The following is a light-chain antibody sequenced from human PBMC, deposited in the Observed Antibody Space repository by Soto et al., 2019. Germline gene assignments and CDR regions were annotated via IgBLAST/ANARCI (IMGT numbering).Light chain of an antibody. CDR3: QQTSSAPFT. Sequence: DIQMTQSPYSLSAAVGDRVTIACRASQNINTDLNWYQQKPGKAPKLLIFDAASLQSGVPSRFSGGGSRTDLTLTNTSLQPEDFATYYCQQTSSAPFTFGPGTKVDIK. CDR1: QNINTD. J-gene: IGKJ3*01. CDR2: DAA. V-gene: IGKV1-39*01.